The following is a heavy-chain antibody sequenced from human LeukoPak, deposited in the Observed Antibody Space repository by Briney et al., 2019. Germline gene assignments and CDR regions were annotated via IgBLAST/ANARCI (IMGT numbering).Heavy chain of an antibody. CDR2: IAIGGET. D-gene: IGHD1-26*01. CDR1: GFTFSSYA. CDR3: VRAHVGAGLAFDV. V-gene: IGHV3-13*01. J-gene: IGHJ3*01. Sequence: PGGSLRLSCAASGFTFSSYAVSWVRQATGKGLEWVAAIAIGGETYYPASVKGRFTISRENAKNSLYLQMNSLRAGDTAIYYCVRAHVGAGLAFDVWGQGTVVTVSS.